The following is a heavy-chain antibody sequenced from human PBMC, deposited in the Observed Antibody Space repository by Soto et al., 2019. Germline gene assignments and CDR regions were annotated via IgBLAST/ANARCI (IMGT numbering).Heavy chain of an antibody. Sequence: PGGSLRLSCAASGFTFSSYGMHLVRQAPGKGLEWVAVISYDGSNKYYADSVKGRFTISRDNSKNTLYLQMNSLRAEDTAMYYCATTSGYNKNWYFWFLDYWGQGTLVTVSS. CDR3: ATTSGYNKNWYFWFLDY. CDR2: ISYDGSNK. D-gene: IGHD1-7*01. J-gene: IGHJ4*01. V-gene: IGHV3-30*03. CDR1: GFTFSSYG.